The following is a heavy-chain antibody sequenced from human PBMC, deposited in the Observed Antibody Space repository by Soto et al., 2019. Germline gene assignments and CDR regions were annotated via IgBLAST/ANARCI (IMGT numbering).Heavy chain of an antibody. V-gene: IGHV4-59*01. J-gene: IGHJ5*02. CDR1: GGSISSYY. CDR3: ASTRTAIDNWFDP. CDR2: IYYSGST. Sequence: SETLSLTCTVSGGSISSYYWSWIRQPPGKGLEWIGYIYYSGSTNYNPSLKSRVTISVDTSKNQFSLKLSSVTAADTAVYYCASTRTAIDNWFDPWGQGTLVTVSS. D-gene: IGHD5-18*01.